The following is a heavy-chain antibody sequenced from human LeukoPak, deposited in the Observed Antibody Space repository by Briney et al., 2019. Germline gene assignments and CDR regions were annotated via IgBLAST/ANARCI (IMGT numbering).Heavy chain of an antibody. CDR1: WFNLSNNY. CDR3: ARDSDSGYGPFAS. J-gene: IGHJ4*02. D-gene: IGHD5-12*01. V-gene: IGHV3-53*01. Sequence: PWGSLRLSCAASWFNLSNNYMRRVRQAPREGLELVSVIHSGGTTTYADSVQGRFTISRDNSKTTVYLHMNSLRAEDTAVYYCARDSDSGYGPFASWGQGTLVTVSS. CDR2: IHSGGTT.